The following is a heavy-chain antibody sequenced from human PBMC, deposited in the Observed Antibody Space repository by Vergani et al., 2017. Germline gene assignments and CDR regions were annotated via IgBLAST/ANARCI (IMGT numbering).Heavy chain of an antibody. Sequence: EVQLVESGGGLVQPGRSLRLSCAASGFTFDDYAMHWVRQAPGKGLEWVSGISWNSGSIGYADSVKGRFTISRDNAKNSLYLQMNSLSAEDTALYYCAKAYSNYYYYGMDVWGQGTTVTVSS. CDR3: AKAYSNYYYYGMDV. D-gene: IGHD4-11*01. V-gene: IGHV3-9*01. J-gene: IGHJ6*02. CDR1: GFTFDDYA. CDR2: ISWNSGSI.